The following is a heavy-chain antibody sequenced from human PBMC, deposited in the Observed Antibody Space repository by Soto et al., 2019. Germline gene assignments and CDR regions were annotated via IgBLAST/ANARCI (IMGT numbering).Heavy chain of an antibody. CDR2: IWYDGSNK. CDR1: GFTFSSYG. Sequence: PGGSLRLSCAASGFTFSSYGMHWVRQAPGKGLEWVAVIWYDGSNKYYADSVKGRFTISRDNSKNTLYLQMNSLRAEDTAVYYCARDWRLRFLEWLSPDVWGKGTTVTVSS. D-gene: IGHD3-3*01. J-gene: IGHJ6*04. V-gene: IGHV3-33*01. CDR3: ARDWRLRFLEWLSPDV.